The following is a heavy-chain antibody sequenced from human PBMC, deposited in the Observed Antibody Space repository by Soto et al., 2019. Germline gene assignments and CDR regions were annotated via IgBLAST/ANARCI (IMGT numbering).Heavy chain of an antibody. J-gene: IGHJ4*02. CDR1: GGSISSGDYY. CDR2: IYYSGST. V-gene: IGHV4-30-4*01. D-gene: IGHD2-2*01. Sequence: SETLSLTCTVSGGSISSGDYYWSWIRQPPGKGLEWIGYIYYSGSTYYNPSLKSRVTISVDTSKNQFSLKLSSVTAADTAVYYCARDRTRYCSSTSCYGYFDYWGQGTLVTVSS. CDR3: ARDRTRYCSSTSCYGYFDY.